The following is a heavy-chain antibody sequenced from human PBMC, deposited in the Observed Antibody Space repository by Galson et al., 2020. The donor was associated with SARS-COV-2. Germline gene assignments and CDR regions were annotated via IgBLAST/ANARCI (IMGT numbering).Heavy chain of an antibody. CDR3: TTECMITFGGVIAHGHNWFDP. J-gene: IGHJ5*02. D-gene: IGHD3-16*02. V-gene: IGHV3-15*01. Sequence: TGGSLRLSCAASGFTFSNAWMSWVRQAPGKGLEWVGGIKSKTDGGTTDYAAPVKGRVTISRDDSKNTLYLQMNSLKTEDTAGYYCTTECMITFGGVIAHGHNWFDPWGQGTLVTVSS. CDR2: IKSKTDGGTT. CDR1: GFTFSNAW.